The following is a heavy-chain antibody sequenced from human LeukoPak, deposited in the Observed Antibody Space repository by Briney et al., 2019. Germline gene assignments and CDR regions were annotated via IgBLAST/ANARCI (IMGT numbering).Heavy chain of an antibody. CDR2: IKQDGSEK. D-gene: IGHD3-10*01. CDR1: GFTFSSYW. Sequence: GGSLRLSCAASGFTFSSYWMSWVRQAPGKGLEWVANIKQDGSEKYYVDSVKGRFTISRDNAKNSLYLQMNSLRAEDTAVYYCAREYNYYGSGSWVDYWGQGTLVTVSS. J-gene: IGHJ4*02. CDR3: AREYNYYGSGSWVDY. V-gene: IGHV3-7*01.